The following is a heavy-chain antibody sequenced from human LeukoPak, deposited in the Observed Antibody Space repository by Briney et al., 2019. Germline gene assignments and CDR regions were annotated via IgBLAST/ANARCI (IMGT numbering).Heavy chain of an antibody. D-gene: IGHD1-26*01. CDR3: GRHDSGTYYRFDY. V-gene: IGHV4-39*01. J-gene: IGHJ4*02. CDR2: VNYGGPT. Sequence: SETLSLTCTVSGGSISSSSYYWNWIRRPPGKGLEWIGSVNYGGPTYYNPSLKSRVTISVDTSRNQFSLKLSSVTAADTSVYYCGRHDSGTYYRFDYWGQGSLVTVSS. CDR1: GGSISSSSYY.